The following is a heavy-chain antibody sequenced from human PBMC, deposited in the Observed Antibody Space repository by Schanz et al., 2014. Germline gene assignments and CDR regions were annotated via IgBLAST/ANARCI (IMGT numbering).Heavy chain of an antibody. Sequence: VQLVQSGAEVKKPGASVKVSCTASGFNFNNYDINWVRQATGQGLEWMGWMNPKAGNTDHAQKFQGRGSMTCDAYTSTADLSMSRLRAEVTGVYYCARALNGTVAIFGVISAQNYSYLDVWGKGTTVTVSS. CDR3: ARALNGTVAIFGVISAQNYSYLDV. CDR2: MNPKAGNT. D-gene: IGHD3-3*01. V-gene: IGHV1-8*01. CDR1: GFNFNNYD. J-gene: IGHJ6*03.